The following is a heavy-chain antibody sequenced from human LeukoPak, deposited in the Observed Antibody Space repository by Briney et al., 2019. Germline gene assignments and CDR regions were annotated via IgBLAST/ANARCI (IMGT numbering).Heavy chain of an antibody. CDR1: GGSISSYY. CDR3: ARVNYYYYYMDV. V-gene: IGHV4-59*01. Sequence: PSETLSLTCTVSGGSISSYYWSWIRQPPGKGLEWIGYIYYSGSTNYNPSLKSRVTISVDTSKNQFSLKLSSVTAADTAVYYCARVNYYYYYMDVWGIGTTVTVSS. J-gene: IGHJ6*03. CDR2: IYYSGST.